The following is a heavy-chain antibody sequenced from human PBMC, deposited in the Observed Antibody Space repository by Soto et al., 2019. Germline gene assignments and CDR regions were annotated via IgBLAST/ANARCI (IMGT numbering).Heavy chain of an antibody. CDR2: IRNRANSYST. V-gene: IGHV3-72*01. CDR1: VFIFSDRY. D-gene: IGHD3-10*01. J-gene: IGHJ5*02. CDR3: ATIDMVEKFDP. Sequence: WGSLLVSCASSVFIFSDRYMYWVRQTPGKGLEWLGRIRNRANSYSTEYAASVRGRFTISRDDSNNLLYLHMSSLKTEDTAVYYCATIDMVEKFDPRGQGIMVTVSS.